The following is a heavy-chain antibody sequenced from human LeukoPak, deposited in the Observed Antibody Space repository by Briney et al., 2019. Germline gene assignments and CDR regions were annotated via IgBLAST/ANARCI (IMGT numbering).Heavy chain of an antibody. CDR2: INYSGST. V-gene: IGHV4-34*01. CDR1: GGSFSGYY. D-gene: IGHD5-24*01. Sequence: SETLSLTCAVYGGSFSGYYWSWIRQPPGKGLEWIGEINYSGSTNYNPSLESRVTISVDTSKNQFSLKLSSVTAADTAVYYCSRGRRDGYTGPWYFDLWGRGTLVTVSS. J-gene: IGHJ2*01. CDR3: SRGRRDGYTGPWYFDL.